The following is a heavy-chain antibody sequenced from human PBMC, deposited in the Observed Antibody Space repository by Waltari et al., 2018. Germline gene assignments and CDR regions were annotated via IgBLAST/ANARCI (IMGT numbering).Heavy chain of an antibody. J-gene: IGHJ5*02. CDR1: GYSISSGYY. CDR2: LYHSGSS. V-gene: IGHV4-38-2*01. D-gene: IGHD2-21*01. CDR3: ARIHMVVGWFDP. Sequence: QVQLQESGPGLVKPSETLSLTCAVSGYSISSGYYWGWIRQPPGKGLEWIGILYHSGSSYYSPSLNSRVTISVDTAKNQFSLKLSSVTAADTAVYYCARIHMVVGWFDPWGQGTLVTVSS.